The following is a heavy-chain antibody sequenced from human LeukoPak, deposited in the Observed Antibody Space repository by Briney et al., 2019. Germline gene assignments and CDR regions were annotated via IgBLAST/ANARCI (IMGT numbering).Heavy chain of an antibody. CDR1: GGSTTSSS. Sequence: SETLSLTCTDSGGSTTSSSRCWIRQPPGKGLEWIGYIYYSGSTYYNPSLKSRVTISLDTSKNPFSLKLSSVTAADTAVYFCVRTHDFGGNPDFHYLGEGSLVSVSS. V-gene: IGHV4-59*01. D-gene: IGHD4-23*01. CDR2: IYYSGST. J-gene: IGHJ4*02. CDR3: VRTHDFGGNPDFHY.